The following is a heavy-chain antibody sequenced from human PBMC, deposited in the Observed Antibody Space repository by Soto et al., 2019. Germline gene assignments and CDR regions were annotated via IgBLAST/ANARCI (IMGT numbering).Heavy chain of an antibody. Sequence: QVQLVESGGGVVQPGRSLRLSCAASGFTFSSYAMHWVRQAPGKGLEWVAVISYDGSNKYYADSVKGRFTISRDNSKNTLYRQMNGLRAEDTAVYYCARGAGLVSIDYWGQGTLVTVSS. CDR3: ARGAGLVSIDY. V-gene: IGHV3-30-3*01. D-gene: IGHD2-8*01. CDR1: GFTFSSYA. J-gene: IGHJ4*02. CDR2: ISYDGSNK.